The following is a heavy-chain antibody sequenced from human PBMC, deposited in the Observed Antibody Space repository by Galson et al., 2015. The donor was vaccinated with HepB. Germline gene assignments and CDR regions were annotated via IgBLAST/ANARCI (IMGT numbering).Heavy chain of an antibody. Sequence: SLRLSCAASGFSFNIYSMNWVRQAPGRGLEWVSYISSSSITKYYADSVKGRFTISRDNTENTLHLHMNSLRAEDTAVYYCARDYVDSSGYFYVGFDYWGQGALVTVSS. D-gene: IGHD3-22*01. CDR3: ARDYVDSSGYFYVGFDY. CDR1: GFSFNIYS. J-gene: IGHJ4*02. CDR2: ISSSSITK. V-gene: IGHV3-48*04.